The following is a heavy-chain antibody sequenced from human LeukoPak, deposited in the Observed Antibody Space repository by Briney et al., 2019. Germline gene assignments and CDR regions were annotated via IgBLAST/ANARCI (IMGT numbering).Heavy chain of an antibody. CDR1: GGSFSGYY. J-gene: IGHJ4*02. CDR2: INHSGST. V-gene: IGHV4-34*01. CDR3: AREGLHYYDSSGYYGPSTFLDY. Sequence: SQTLSLTCAVYGGSFSGYYWSWIRQPPGKGLEWIGEINHSGSTNYNPSLKSRVTISVDTSKNQFSLKLSSVTAADTAVYYCAREGLHYYDSSGYYGPSTFLDYWGQGTLVTVSS. D-gene: IGHD3-22*01.